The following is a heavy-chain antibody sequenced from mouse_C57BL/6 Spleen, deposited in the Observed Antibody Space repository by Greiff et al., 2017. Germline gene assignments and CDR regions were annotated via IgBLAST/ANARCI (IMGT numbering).Heavy chain of an antibody. CDR2: ISSGGSYT. D-gene: IGHD2-4*01. Sequence: EVHLVESGGDLVKPGGSLKLSCAASGFTFSSYGMSWVRQTPDKRLEWVATISSGGSYTYYPDSVKGRFTISRDNAKNTLYLQMSSLKSEDTAMYYCARQDYDYHYYAMDYWGQGTSVTVSS. V-gene: IGHV5-6*01. CDR1: GFTFSSYG. CDR3: ARQDYDYHYYAMDY. J-gene: IGHJ4*01.